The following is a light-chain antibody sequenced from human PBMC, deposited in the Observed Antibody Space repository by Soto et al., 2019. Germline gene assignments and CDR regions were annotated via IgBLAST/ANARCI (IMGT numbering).Light chain of an antibody. CDR3: QQYGSSPVT. CDR2: GAS. V-gene: IGKV3-20*01. Sequence: EIVLTQSPGTLSLSPGERATLSCRASQSVSSSYLAWYQQKPGPPPRLLIYGASSRATGIPDRFSGSGSGTDFTLTISRLEPEDFAVYYCQQYGSSPVTFGQGTKVEIK. J-gene: IGKJ1*01. CDR1: QSVSSSY.